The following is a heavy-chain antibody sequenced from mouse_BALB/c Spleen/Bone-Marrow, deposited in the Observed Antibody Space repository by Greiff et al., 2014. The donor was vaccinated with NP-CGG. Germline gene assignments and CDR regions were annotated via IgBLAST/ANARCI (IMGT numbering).Heavy chain of an antibody. CDR1: GYTFTSYY. Sequence: ESGPELVKPGASVRISCKASGYTFTSYYIHWVKQRPGQGLEWIGWIYPGNVNTKYNEXFKXKATLTADKSSSTAYMQLSSLTSEDSAVYFCARDTMDYWGQGTSVTVSS. V-gene: IGHV1S56*01. J-gene: IGHJ4*01. CDR2: IYPGNVNT. CDR3: ARDTMDY.